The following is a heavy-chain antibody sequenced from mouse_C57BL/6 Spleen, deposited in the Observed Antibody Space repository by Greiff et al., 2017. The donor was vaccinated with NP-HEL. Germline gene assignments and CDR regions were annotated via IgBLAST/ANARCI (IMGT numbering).Heavy chain of an antibody. V-gene: IGHV1-50*01. CDR1: GYTFTSYW. Sequence: QVQLQQPGAELVKPGASVKLSCKASGYTFTSYWMQWVKQRPGQGLEWIGEIDPSDSYTNYDQKFQGKATLTVDTSSSTAYMQLSSLTSEDPAVFYCARDYFDYWGTGTTLTVSS. CDR3: ARDYFDY. CDR2: IDPSDSYT. J-gene: IGHJ2*01.